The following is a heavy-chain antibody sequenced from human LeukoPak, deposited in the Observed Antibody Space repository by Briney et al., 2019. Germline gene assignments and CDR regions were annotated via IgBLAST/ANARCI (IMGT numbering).Heavy chain of an antibody. CDR3: ARGSLTLVVPGDAFDI. J-gene: IGHJ3*02. CDR2: INPNSGGT. D-gene: IGHD6-13*01. Sequence: ASVKVSCKASGYTFTGYYMHWVRRAPGQGLEWMGCINPNSGGTNYAQKFQGRVTITRDTSISTAYMELSRLRSDDTAVYYCARGSLTLVVPGDAFDIWGQGTMVTVSS. V-gene: IGHV1-2*02. CDR1: GYTFTGYY.